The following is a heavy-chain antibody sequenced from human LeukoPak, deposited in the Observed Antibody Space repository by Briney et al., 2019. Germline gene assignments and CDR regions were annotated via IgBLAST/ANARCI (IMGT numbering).Heavy chain of an antibody. Sequence: SETLSLTCTVSGGPINRGRYSWTWIRQPAGKGLEWIGRIHISGSTHYTPSLKSRVTISVDTSKNQFSLKLSSVTAADTAVYYCARADRSGYFGNVVAFDIWGQGTMVTVSS. CDR2: IHISGST. V-gene: IGHV4-61*02. J-gene: IGHJ3*02. CDR3: ARADRSGYFGNVVAFDI. D-gene: IGHD3-22*01. CDR1: GGPINRGRYS.